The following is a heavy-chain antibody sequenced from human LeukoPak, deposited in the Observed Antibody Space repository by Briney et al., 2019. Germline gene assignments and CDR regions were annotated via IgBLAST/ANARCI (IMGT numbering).Heavy chain of an antibody. Sequence: PGGCLRLSCAASGFTFSSYSMNWVRQAAGKGLGWVVRIKSKTDGRTTDYAAPVKCTFTISRHDSKNTLYLQMNRPETEETAVYCITTDEGHLLIRSFDDWGQRTPVTVSS. D-gene: IGHD3-3*02. CDR2: IKSKTDGRTT. V-gene: IGHV3-15*01. J-gene: IGHJ4*02. CDR3: TTDEGHLLIRSFDD. CDR1: GFTFSSYS.